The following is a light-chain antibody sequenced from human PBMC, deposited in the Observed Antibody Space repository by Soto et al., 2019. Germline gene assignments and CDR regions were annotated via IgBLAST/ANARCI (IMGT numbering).Light chain of an antibody. Sequence: QSALTQPASVSGSPGQSITISCSGSSSDVGGYNFVSWYQQHPGKAPKLLIYEVSYRPSGVSNRFSGSPSGNTASLTISGLQAEDEADYYCSSHTNNSTLVFGGGTKLTVL. V-gene: IGLV2-14*01. J-gene: IGLJ2*01. CDR3: SSHTNNSTLV. CDR1: SSDVGGYNF. CDR2: EVS.